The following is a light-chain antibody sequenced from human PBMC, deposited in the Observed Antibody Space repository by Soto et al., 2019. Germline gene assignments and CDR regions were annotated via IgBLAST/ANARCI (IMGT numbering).Light chain of an antibody. CDR2: DAS. V-gene: IGKV3-11*01. J-gene: IGKJ5*01. Sequence: EIVLTQSRATLSLYPGERATLSCRASQSVSSYLAWYQQKPGQAPRLLIYDASNRATGIPARFSGSGSGTDFTLTISSLEPEDFAVYYCPQRSNWPITFGQGTRLEIK. CDR1: QSVSSY. CDR3: PQRSNWPIT.